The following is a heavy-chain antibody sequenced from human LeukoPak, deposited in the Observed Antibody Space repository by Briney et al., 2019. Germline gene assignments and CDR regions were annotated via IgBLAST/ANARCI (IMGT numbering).Heavy chain of an antibody. V-gene: IGHV3-21*01. D-gene: IGHD3-3*01. CDR1: GFTFSSYS. Sequence: GGSLRLSCAASGFTFSSYSMNWVRQAPGKGLEWVSSISSSSSYIYYADSVKGRFTISRDNAKNSLYLQMNSLRAEDTAVYYCARDTYYDFWSGYLNYFDYWGQGTLVTVSS. CDR3: ARDTYYDFWSGYLNYFDY. CDR2: ISSSSSYI. J-gene: IGHJ4*02.